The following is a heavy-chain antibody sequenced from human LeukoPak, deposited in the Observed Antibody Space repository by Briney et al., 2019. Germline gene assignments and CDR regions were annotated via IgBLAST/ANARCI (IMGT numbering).Heavy chain of an antibody. Sequence: SQTLSLTCTVSGGSISSGDYYWSWIRQPPRKGLEWIAYMYYSGSTYYNPPLKSRVTMSADTSKNQLSLKLSSVTAADTAVYYCARPYYYDSRIDPWGQGILVTVSS. CDR2: MYYSGST. CDR1: GGSISSGDYY. V-gene: IGHV4-30-4*01. D-gene: IGHD3-22*01. CDR3: ARPYYYDSRIDP. J-gene: IGHJ5*02.